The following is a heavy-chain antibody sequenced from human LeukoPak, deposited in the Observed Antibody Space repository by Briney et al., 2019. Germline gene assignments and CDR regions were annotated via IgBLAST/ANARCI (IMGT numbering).Heavy chain of an antibody. CDR1: GGSISSRNYY. CDR3: ASSYWSCYYNAMDV. CDR2: IHYSGDT. J-gene: IGHJ6*02. D-gene: IGHD2-8*02. V-gene: IGHV4-30-4*01. Sequence: PSQTLSLTCTVSGGSISSRNYYWSWIRQPPGKGLEWIGFIHYSGDTYYKPSLKSRLTISLDTSKNLFSLNVNSVTAADTAVYSCASSYWSCYYNAMDVWGQGTTVTVSS.